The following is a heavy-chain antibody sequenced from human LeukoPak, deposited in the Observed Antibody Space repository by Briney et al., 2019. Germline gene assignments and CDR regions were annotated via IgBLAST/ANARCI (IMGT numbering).Heavy chain of an antibody. CDR1: GFIFSSYW. V-gene: IGHV3-7*03. D-gene: IGHD3-3*01. CDR3: AGGVYQIDY. Sequence: GGSLRLSCAASGFIFSSYWMNWVRQAPGKGLEWVANMNQDGREIYYVDSVKGRFTISRDNARNSLYPQMDSLRVEDTAVYYCAGGVYQIDYWGQGTLVHVSS. CDR2: MNQDGREI. J-gene: IGHJ4*02.